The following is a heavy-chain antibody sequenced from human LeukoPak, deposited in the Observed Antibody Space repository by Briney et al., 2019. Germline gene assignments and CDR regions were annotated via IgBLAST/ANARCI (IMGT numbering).Heavy chain of an antibody. Sequence: SQTLSLTCAISGDSVSSNSAAWNWIRQSPSRGLEWLGRTYYRSKWYNDYAVSVKSRITINPDTSKNQFSLQLNSVTPEDTAVYYCARRVLDYDYVWGSYRPFDYWGQGTLVTVSS. CDR2: TYYRSKWYN. CDR3: ARRVLDYDYVWGSYRPFDY. D-gene: IGHD3-16*02. J-gene: IGHJ4*02. V-gene: IGHV6-1*01. CDR1: GDSVSSNSAA.